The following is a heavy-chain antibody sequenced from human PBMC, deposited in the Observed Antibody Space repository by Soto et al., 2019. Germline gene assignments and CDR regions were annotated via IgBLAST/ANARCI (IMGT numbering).Heavy chain of an antibody. CDR2: ISYGGSNK. J-gene: IGHJ5*02. CDR1: GLTFSRYA. Sequence: QVHLVESGGGVVQPGRSLRLSCAASGLTFSRYAMHWVRQAPGKGLEWVAIISYGGSNKYYADSVRGRFTISRDNSNNTLYLQMNSLRAEDTAVYYCARDREGYSGFDYPASWGQGTLVTVSS. CDR3: ARDREGYSGFDYPAS. V-gene: IGHV3-30-3*01. D-gene: IGHD5-12*01.